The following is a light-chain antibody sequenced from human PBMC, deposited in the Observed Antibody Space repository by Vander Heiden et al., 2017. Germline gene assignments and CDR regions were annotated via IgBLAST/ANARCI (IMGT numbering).Light chain of an antibody. J-gene: IGLJ3*02. CDR3: GTWDSSLSAWV. CDR2: DNN. V-gene: IGLV1-51*01. Sequence: QSVLTQPPSVSAAPGQKVTISCSGSSSNIRNNYVSWYQQLPATAPKLLIYDNNKRPSGIPDRFSGSKSGTSATLGITGLQTGDEADYYCGTWDSSLSAWVFGGGTKLTVL. CDR1: SSNIRNNY.